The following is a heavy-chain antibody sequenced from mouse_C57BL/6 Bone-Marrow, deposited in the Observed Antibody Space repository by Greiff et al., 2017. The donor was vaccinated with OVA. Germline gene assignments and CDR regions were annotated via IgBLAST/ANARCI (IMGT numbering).Heavy chain of an antibody. CDR3: ARVYYGSSYNFDY. J-gene: IGHJ2*01. CDR2: IYPGDGDT. Sequence: QVQLKESGPELVKPWASVKISCKASGYAFSSSWMNWVKQRPGKGLEWIGRIYPGDGDTNYNGKFKGKATLTADKSSSTAYMQLSSLTSEDSAVYFCARVYYGSSYNFDYWGQGTTLTVSS. V-gene: IGHV1-82*01. D-gene: IGHD1-1*01. CDR1: GYAFSSSW.